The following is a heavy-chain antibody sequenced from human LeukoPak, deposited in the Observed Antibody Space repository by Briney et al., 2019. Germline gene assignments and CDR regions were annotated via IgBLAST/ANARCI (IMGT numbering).Heavy chain of an antibody. J-gene: IGHJ4*02. D-gene: IGHD6-6*01. CDR3: ARGGVYSTSAVDY. V-gene: IGHV3-74*01. Sequence: GGSLRLSCAASGFIFDDYAMHWVRQAPGKGLEWVSRINSDGSSTTYADSVKGRSTISRDNAKNTLYLQMNSLRAEDTAVYYCARGGVYSTSAVDYWGQGTLVTVSS. CDR1: GFIFDDYA. CDR2: INSDGSST.